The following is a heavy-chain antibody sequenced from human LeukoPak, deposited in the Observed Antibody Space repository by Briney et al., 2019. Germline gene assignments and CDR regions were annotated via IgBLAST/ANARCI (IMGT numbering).Heavy chain of an antibody. CDR2: IYPGDSDT. Sequence: GESLKISCKTSGYTFTNYWIAWVRQMPGKGLEWMGIIYPGDSDTRYSPSFQGQVTISADKSISTAYLQWSSLKASDTAMYYCARRRQKSGYSDYWGQGTLVTVSS. D-gene: IGHD5-12*01. J-gene: IGHJ4*02. CDR3: ARRRQKSGYSDY. CDR1: GYTFTNYW. V-gene: IGHV5-51*01.